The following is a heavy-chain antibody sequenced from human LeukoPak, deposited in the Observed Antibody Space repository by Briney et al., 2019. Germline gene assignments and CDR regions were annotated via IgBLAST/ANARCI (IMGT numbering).Heavy chain of an antibody. Sequence: SETLSLTCTVSGGSISSSSYYWGWIRQPPGKGLEWIASTRYSGNTYYNPSLKSRVTISVDTSKNQFSLNLNSVTAADTAVYFCARPGAWAPLEYWDQGTLVTVSS. CDR2: TRYSGNT. CDR1: GGSISSSSYY. J-gene: IGHJ4*02. V-gene: IGHV4-39*01. D-gene: IGHD4-17*01. CDR3: ARPGAWAPLEY.